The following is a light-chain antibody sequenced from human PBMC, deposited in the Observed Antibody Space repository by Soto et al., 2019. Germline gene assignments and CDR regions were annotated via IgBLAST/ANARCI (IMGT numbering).Light chain of an antibody. J-gene: IGLJ2*01. V-gene: IGLV1-40*01. Sequence: QSVLAQPPSVSGAPGQRVTISCTGSSSNIGAVYHVQWYQQLPGTAPKLLIYGNNNRPSGVPDRFSGSKSGTSASLAITGLQAEDEADYYCQSYDSSLSGFVVFGGGTKLTVL. CDR2: GNN. CDR1: SSNIGAVYH. CDR3: QSYDSSLSGFVV.